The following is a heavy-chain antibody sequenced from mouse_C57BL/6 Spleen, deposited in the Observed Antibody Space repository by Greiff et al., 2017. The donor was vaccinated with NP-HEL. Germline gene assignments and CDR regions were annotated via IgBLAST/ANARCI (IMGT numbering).Heavy chain of an antibody. D-gene: IGHD2-2*01. J-gene: IGHJ4*01. V-gene: IGHV1-54*01. CDR3: AGQGSTMVTADAMEY. CDR2: INPGSGGT. Sequence: QVQLQQSGAELVRPGASVKVSCKASGYTFTNYLIEWVKQRPGQGLEWIGVINPGSGGTNYNEKFKGKATLTADKSSSTAYMQLSSLTSEDSAVCFCAGQGSTMVTADAMEYWGQGTTVTVAS. CDR1: GYTFTNYL.